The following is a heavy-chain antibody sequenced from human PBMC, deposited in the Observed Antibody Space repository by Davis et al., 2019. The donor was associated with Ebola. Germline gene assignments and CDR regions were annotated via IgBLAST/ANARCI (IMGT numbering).Heavy chain of an antibody. V-gene: IGHV4-34*01. Sequence: SETLSLTCAVYGGSFSGYYWSWIRQPPGKGLEWIGEINHSGSTNYNPSLKSRVTISVDTSKNQFSLKLSSVTAADTAVHYCARWTTVTIYYYGMDVWGQGTTVTVSS. D-gene: IGHD4-17*01. CDR2: INHSGST. J-gene: IGHJ6*02. CDR3: ARWTTVTIYYYGMDV. CDR1: GGSFSGYY.